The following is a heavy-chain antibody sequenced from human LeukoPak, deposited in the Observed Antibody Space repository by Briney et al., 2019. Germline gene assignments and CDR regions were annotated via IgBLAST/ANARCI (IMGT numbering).Heavy chain of an antibody. CDR2: ISYDGSNK. CDR1: GFTFSSYA. D-gene: IGHD6-6*01. V-gene: IGHV3-30-3*01. CDR3: AKDARFGRSYSSSSGGYYYMDV. Sequence: PGRSLRLSCAASGFTFSSYAMHWVRQAPGKGLEWVAVISYDGSNKYYADSVKGRFTISRDNSKNTLYLQMNSLRAEDTAVYYCAKDARFGRSYSSSSGGYYYMDVWGKGTTVTVSS. J-gene: IGHJ6*03.